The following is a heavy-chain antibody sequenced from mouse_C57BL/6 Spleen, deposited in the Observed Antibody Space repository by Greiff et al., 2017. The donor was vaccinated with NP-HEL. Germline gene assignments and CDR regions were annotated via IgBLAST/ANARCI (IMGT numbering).Heavy chain of an antibody. V-gene: IGHV14-4*01. CDR3: TTRGRKAY. CDR2: IDPENGDT. Sequence: VQLQQSGAELVRPGASVKLSCTASGFNIKDDYMHWVKQRPEQGLEWIGWIDPENGDTEYASKFQGKATITADTSSNTAYLQLSSLTSEDTAVYYCTTRGRKAYWGQGTLVTVSA. J-gene: IGHJ3*01. CDR1: GFNIKDDY. D-gene: IGHD3-3*01.